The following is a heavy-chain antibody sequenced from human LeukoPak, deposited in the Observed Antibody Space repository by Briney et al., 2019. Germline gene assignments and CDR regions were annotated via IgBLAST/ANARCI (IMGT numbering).Heavy chain of an antibody. J-gene: IGHJ4*02. CDR3: ASDSSGWYTGSFR. D-gene: IGHD6-19*01. CDR2: IYHSGST. Sequence: PSETLFLTCTVSGYSISSGYYWGWIRQPPGKGLEWVGSIYHSGSTYYNPSLKSRVTISVDTSKNQFSLKLSSVTAADTAVYYCASDSSGWYTGSFRWGQGTLVTVSS. CDR1: GYSISSGYY. V-gene: IGHV4-38-2*02.